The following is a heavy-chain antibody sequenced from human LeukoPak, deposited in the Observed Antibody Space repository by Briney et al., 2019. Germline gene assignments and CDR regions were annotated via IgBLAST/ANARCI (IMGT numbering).Heavy chain of an antibody. D-gene: IGHD1-26*01. J-gene: IGHJ4*02. CDR3: ARGQGAADY. Sequence: SGTLSLTCAVSGGSISSRNWWGWVRQPPGKGLEWIGEISRTGSIDYDPSVRSRATISLDKSKSQFSLRLTSLTSADTAVYYCARGQGAADYWGQGILVIVSS. V-gene: IGHV4-4*02. CDR1: GGSISSRNW. CDR2: ISRTGSI.